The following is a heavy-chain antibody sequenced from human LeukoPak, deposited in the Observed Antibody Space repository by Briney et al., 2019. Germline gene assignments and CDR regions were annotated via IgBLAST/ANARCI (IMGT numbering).Heavy chain of an antibody. D-gene: IGHD3-22*01. V-gene: IGHV3-30*18. CDR3: AKETSAREIVVAFYDY. CDR2: ISYDGSNK. J-gene: IGHJ4*02. CDR1: GFTFSDYY. Sequence: GGSLRLSCAASGFTFSDYYMSWIRQAPGRGLEWVAVISYDGSNKYYADSVKGRFTISRDNSKNTLYLQMNSLRAEDTAVYYCAKETSAREIVVAFYDYWGQGTLVTVSS.